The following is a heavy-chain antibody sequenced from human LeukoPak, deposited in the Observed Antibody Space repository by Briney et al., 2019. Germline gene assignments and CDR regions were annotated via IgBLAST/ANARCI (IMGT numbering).Heavy chain of an antibody. D-gene: IGHD1-26*01. V-gene: IGHV3-21*01. J-gene: IGHJ4*02. Sequence: GGSLRLSCAASGFTFSSYSMNWVRQAPGKGLEWVSSISSSSSYIYYADSVKGRFTISRDNAKNSLYLQMDSLRAEDTAVYYCARVRSPAPRRFFDYWGQGTLVTVSS. CDR1: GFTFSSYS. CDR2: ISSSSSYI. CDR3: ARVRSPAPRRFFDY.